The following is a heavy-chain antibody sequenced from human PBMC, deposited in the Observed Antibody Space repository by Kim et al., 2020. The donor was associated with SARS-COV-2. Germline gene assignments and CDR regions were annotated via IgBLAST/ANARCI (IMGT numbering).Heavy chain of an antibody. V-gene: IGHV4-31*02. J-gene: IGHJ4*02. D-gene: IGHD4-17*01. CDR3: SAFTVTTGDY. Sequence: TYSNPSLKSRVTISVDTSKNQFSLKLSSVTAADTAVYYCSAFTVTTGDYWGQGTLVTVSS. CDR2: T.